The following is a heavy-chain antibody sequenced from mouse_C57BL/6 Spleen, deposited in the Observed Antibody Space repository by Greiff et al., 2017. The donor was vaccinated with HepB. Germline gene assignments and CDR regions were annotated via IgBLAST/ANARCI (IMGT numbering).Heavy chain of an antibody. CDR3: ARNYDYTGWFAY. CDR1: GFTFSSYT. CDR2: ISGGGGNT. Sequence: EVMLVESGGGLVKPGGSLKLSCAASGFTFSSYTMSWVRQTPEKRLEWVATISGGGGNTYYPDSVKGRFTISRDNAKNTLYLQMSSLRSEDTALYYCARNYDYTGWFAYWGQGTLVTVSA. D-gene: IGHD2-4*01. V-gene: IGHV5-9*01. J-gene: IGHJ3*01.